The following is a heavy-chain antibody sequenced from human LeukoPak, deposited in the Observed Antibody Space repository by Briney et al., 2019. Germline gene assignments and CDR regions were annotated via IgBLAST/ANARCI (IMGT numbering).Heavy chain of an antibody. V-gene: IGHV4-34*01. Sequence: PSETLSLTCAVYGGSFSGYYWSWIRQPPGKGLEWIGEINHSGSTNYNPSLKSRVTISVDTSKNQFSLKLSSVTAADTAVYYCARNQKRKQRPSSSSNWFDPWGQGTLVTVSP. CDR2: INHSGST. J-gene: IGHJ5*02. D-gene: IGHD6-13*01. CDR1: GGSFSGYY. CDR3: ARNQKRKQRPSSSSNWFDP.